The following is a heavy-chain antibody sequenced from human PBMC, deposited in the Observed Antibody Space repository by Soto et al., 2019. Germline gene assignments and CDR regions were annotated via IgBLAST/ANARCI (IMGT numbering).Heavy chain of an antibody. CDR3: ARGHYTDAFDI. Sequence: QVQLVQSGAEVKKPGASVKVSCKASGYTFTSYAMHWVRQAPGQRLEWMGWINAGNGNTKYSQKFQGRVTITRDTIAGTGHMELSNLRSEGKAVYYCARGHYTDAFDIWGQGTMVTVSS. V-gene: IGHV1-3*01. D-gene: IGHD3-10*01. CDR1: GYTFTSYA. J-gene: IGHJ3*02. CDR2: INAGNGNT.